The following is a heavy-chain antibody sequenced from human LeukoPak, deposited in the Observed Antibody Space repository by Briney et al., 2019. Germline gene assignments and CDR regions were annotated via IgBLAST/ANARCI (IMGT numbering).Heavy chain of an antibody. V-gene: IGHV4-34*01. J-gene: IGHJ3*02. CDR3: ASRGYSYGRGAFDI. Sequence: PSETLSLTCAVYGGSFSGYYWSWIRQPPGKGLERIGEINHSGSTNYNPSLKSRVTISVDTSKNQFSSKLSSVTAADTAVYYCASRGYSYGRGAFDIWGQGTMVTVSS. CDR2: INHSGST. D-gene: IGHD5-18*01. CDR1: GGSFSGYY.